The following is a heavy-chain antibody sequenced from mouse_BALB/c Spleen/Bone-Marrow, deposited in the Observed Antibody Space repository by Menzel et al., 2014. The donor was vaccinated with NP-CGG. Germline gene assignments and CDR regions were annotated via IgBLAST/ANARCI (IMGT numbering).Heavy chain of an antibody. Sequence: VQLQQSGPGLVKPSQSLSLTCSVTGYSITSGYYWNWIRQFPGNKLEWMGYISYDGSNNYNPSLKNRISITRDTSKNQFFLKLNSVTTEDTATYYCAGDRAMDYWGQGTSVTASS. CDR1: GYSITSGYY. CDR3: AGDRAMDY. CDR2: ISYDGSN. J-gene: IGHJ4*01. V-gene: IGHV3-6*02.